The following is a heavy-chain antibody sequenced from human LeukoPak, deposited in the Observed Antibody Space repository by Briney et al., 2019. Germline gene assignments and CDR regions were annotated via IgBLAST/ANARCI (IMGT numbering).Heavy chain of an antibody. D-gene: IGHD2-2*01. CDR2: IYYSGST. Sequence: SETLSLTCTVSGGSISSYYWSWIRQPPGKGLEWIGYIYYSGSTNYNPSLKSRVTISVDTFKNQFSLKLSSVTAADTAVYYCARGAKGYCSSTSCLDAFDIWGQGTMVTVSS. CDR1: GGSISSYY. V-gene: IGHV4-59*01. J-gene: IGHJ3*02. CDR3: ARGAKGYCSSTSCLDAFDI.